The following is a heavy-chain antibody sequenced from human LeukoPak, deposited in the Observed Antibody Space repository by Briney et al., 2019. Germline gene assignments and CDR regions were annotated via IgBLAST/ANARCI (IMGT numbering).Heavy chain of an antibody. D-gene: IGHD4-17*01. CDR3: ATAPDDYGGLDY. V-gene: IGHV1-24*01. Sequence: ASAKVSCKVSGYTLTELSMHWVRQAPGKGLEWMGGFDPEDGETIYAQKFQGRVTMTEDTSTDTAYMELSSLRSEDTAVYYCATAPDDYGGLDYWGQGTLVTVSS. CDR1: GYTLTELS. CDR2: FDPEDGET. J-gene: IGHJ4*02.